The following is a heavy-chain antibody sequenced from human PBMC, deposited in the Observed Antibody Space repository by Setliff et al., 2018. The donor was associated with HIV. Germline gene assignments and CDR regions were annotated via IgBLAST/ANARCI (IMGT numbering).Heavy chain of an antibody. CDR3: ARDSPLSHFDY. Sequence: GGSLRLSCAASGFTFSSYGMHWVRQAPGKGLEWVAVIWYDGSSYYADSVRGRFTISRDNYKNTLYLQMNSLRPEDTAVYYCARDSPLSHFDYWGQGILVTVLL. CDR1: GFTFSSYG. J-gene: IGHJ4*02. V-gene: IGHV3-33*08. CDR2: IWYDGSS.